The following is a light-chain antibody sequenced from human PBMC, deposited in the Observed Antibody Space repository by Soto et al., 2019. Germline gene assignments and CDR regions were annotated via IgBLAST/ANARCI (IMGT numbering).Light chain of an antibody. CDR3: QQYDKWPRT. Sequence: EIVLTQSPAALSFSPLERSTLSCRASQSVSSYLAWYQQKPGQAPRLLIYDASNRATGIPARFSGSGSGTDFTLTISSLEPEDFAVYYCQQYDKWPRTFGQGTKVDIK. CDR2: DAS. CDR1: QSVSSY. V-gene: IGKV3-11*01. J-gene: IGKJ1*01.